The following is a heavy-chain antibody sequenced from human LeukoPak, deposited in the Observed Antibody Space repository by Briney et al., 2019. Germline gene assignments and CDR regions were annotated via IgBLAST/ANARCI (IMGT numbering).Heavy chain of an antibody. V-gene: IGHV4-34*01. CDR3: ARRAGAYSHPYDY. D-gene: IGHD4/OR15-4a*01. CDR2: INHSGST. J-gene: IGHJ4*02. CDR1: GGSFSGYY. Sequence: SEILSLTCAVYGGSFSGYYWSWIRQPPGKGLEWIGEINHSGSTNYNPSLKSRVTISVDTSKNQFSLKLSSVTAADTAVYYCARRAGAYSHPYDYWGQGTLGTVSS.